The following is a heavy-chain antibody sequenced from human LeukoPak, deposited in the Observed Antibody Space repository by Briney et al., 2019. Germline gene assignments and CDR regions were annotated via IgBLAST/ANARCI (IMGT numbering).Heavy chain of an antibody. D-gene: IGHD2-2*03. Sequence: SETLSLTCTVSGGSISGYYWSWIRQPPGKGLEWIGYIYYSGSTNYNPSLKSRVTISVDTSKNQFSLKLSSVTAADTAVYYCARDHGFRWYNYYYGMDVWGQGTTVTVSS. CDR2: IYYSGST. CDR1: GGSISGYY. V-gene: IGHV4-59*12. CDR3: ARDHGFRWYNYYYGMDV. J-gene: IGHJ6*02.